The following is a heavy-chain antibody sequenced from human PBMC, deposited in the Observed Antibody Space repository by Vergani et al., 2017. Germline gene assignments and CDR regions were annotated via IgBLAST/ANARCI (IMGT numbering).Heavy chain of an antibody. Sequence: EVQLLQSGGGVIQPGGSVRLSCAASGFTFSACPMTSVRQAPGKGLEWVSAISARYPSTYYADSVKGRFTISRDNSKNMLYLQMNSLRAEDTAVYYCARLSYDTTPYLQGGYDCWGQGTLVSVSS. D-gene: IGHD3-22*01. V-gene: IGHV3-23*01. CDR2: ISARYPST. J-gene: IGHJ4*02. CDR1: GFTFSACP. CDR3: ARLSYDTTPYLQGGYDC.